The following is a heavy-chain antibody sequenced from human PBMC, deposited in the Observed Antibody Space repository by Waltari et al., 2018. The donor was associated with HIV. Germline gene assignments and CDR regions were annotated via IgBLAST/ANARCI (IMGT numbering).Heavy chain of an antibody. CDR2: IYYSGST. Sequence: QVQLQESGPGLVKPSETLSLTCTVSGGSISSYYWSWIRQPPGKGLEWIGYIYYSGSTNYNPSLKSRVTISVDTSKNQFSLKLSSVTAADTAVYYCARGGLALGGFDYWGQGTLVTVSS. D-gene: IGHD3-16*01. V-gene: IGHV4-59*01. CDR3: ARGGLALGGFDY. CDR1: GGSISSYY. J-gene: IGHJ4*02.